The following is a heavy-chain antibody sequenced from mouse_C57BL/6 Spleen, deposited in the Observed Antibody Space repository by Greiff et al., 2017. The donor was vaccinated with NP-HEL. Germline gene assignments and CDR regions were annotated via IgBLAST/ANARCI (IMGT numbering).Heavy chain of an antibody. CDR2: IYPRDGST. V-gene: IGHV1-85*01. CDR3: ARGERGFAY. J-gene: IGHJ3*01. CDR1: GYTFTSYD. Sequence: VQLQQSGPELVKPGASVKLSCKASGYTFTSYDINWVKQRPGQGLEWIGWIYPRDGSTKYNEKFKGKATLTVDTASSTAYMERHSLTSEDSAVDFWARGERGFAYWGQGTLVTVSA.